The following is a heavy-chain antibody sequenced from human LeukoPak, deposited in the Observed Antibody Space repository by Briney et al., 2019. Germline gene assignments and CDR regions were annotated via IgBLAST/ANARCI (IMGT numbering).Heavy chain of an antibody. Sequence: PGGSLRLSCAGSGFTVSGNYMSWVRQAPGKGLEWVSVIYGGGSTYYADSVKGRFTISRGNSKNTLYLQMNILRAEDTAVYYCASTSYNSGNYYLGYWGQGTLVTVSS. D-gene: IGHD3-10*01. CDR2: IYGGGST. V-gene: IGHV3-53*01. CDR3: ASTSYNSGNYYLGY. CDR1: GFTVSGNY. J-gene: IGHJ4*02.